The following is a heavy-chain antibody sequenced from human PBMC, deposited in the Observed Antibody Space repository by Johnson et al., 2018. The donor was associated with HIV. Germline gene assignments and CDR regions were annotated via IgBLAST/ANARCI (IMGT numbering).Heavy chain of an antibody. V-gene: IGHV3-13*01. D-gene: IGHD1-26*01. J-gene: IGHJ3*02. CDR3: AKGFDSGSYWEGDAFDI. CDR1: GFTFSSYD. CDR2: IGTAGDT. Sequence: MQLVESGGGLVQPGGSLRLSCAASGFTFSSYDMHWVRQASGKGLEWVSAIGTAGDTYYPGSVKGRFTISRENAKNSLYLQMNSQRAGDTAVYYCAKGFDSGSYWEGDAFDIWGQGTMVTVSS.